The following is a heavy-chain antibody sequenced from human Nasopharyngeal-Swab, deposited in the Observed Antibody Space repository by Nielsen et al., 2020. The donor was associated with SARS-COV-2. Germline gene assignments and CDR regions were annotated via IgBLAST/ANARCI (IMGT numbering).Heavy chain of an antibody. D-gene: IGHD4-17*01. CDR3: AGSGDFTPLNAFDI. CDR2: ISSSGSTI. V-gene: IGHV3-48*03. J-gene: IGHJ3*02. CDR1: GFTFSSYE. Sequence: GGSLRLSCAASGFTFSSYEMNWVRQAPGKGLEWVSYISSSGSTIYYADSVKGRFTISRDNAKNSLYLQMNSLRAEDTAVYYCAGSGDFTPLNAFDIWGKGTMVTVSS.